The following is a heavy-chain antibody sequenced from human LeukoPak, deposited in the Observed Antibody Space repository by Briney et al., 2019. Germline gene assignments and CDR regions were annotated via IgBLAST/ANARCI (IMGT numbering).Heavy chain of an antibody. J-gene: IGHJ4*02. V-gene: IGHV3-7*04. Sequence: GGSLRLSCAASEFTFNRYWMSWVRQAPGKGLQWVANIKQDGSEAHYVDSVKGRFTISRDNAKNSLSLQMNSLHVEATGDYFCTRDALFGSGRTHLDFWSQGTLVSVSS. CDR1: EFTFNRYW. CDR2: IKQDGSEA. D-gene: IGHD3-10*01. CDR3: TRDALFGSGRTHLDF.